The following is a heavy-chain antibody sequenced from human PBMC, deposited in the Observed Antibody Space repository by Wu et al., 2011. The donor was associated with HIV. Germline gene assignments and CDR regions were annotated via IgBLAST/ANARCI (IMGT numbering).Heavy chain of an antibody. CDR3: ATEPEYYYGSGSYYTN. CDR2: IIPIFGTA. CDR1: GYTFSDYY. D-gene: IGHD3-10*01. Sequence: QVQLVQSGAEVKKPGASVKVSCKASGYTFSDYYMHWVRQAPGQGLEWMGRIIPIFGTANYAQKFQGRVTITADKSTSTAYMELSSLRSEGTAVYYCATEPEYYYGSGSYYTNWGQGTLVTVSS. V-gene: IGHV1-69*06. J-gene: IGHJ4*02.